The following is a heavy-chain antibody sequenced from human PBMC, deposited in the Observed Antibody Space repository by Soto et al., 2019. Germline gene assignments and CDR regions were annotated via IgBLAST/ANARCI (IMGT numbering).Heavy chain of an antibody. D-gene: IGHD3-3*01. CDR3: ARDQQEWLLSSGYFDY. J-gene: IGHJ4*02. CDR1: GFSFNNYA. Sequence: GGSLRLSCAASGFSFNNYALSWVRQAPGKGLGWVSVIYSGGSTYYADSVKGRFTISRDNSKNTLYLQMNSLRAEDTAVYYCARDQQEWLLSSGYFDYWGQGTLVTVSS. CDR2: IYSGGST. V-gene: IGHV3-66*01.